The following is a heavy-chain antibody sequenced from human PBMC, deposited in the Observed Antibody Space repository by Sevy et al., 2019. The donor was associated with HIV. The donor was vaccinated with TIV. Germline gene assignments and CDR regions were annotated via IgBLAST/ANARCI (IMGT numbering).Heavy chain of an antibody. D-gene: IGHD2-2*01. Sequence: YLRLSCAASGFTFSSYGMHWVRQAPGKGLERVAVISYDGSNKYYADSVKGRFTISRDNSKNTLYLQMNSLRAEDTAVSYCAKAHCSSTSCYYYYYYGMDVWGQGTTVIVSS. CDR1: GFTFSSYG. J-gene: IGHJ6*02. CDR2: ISYDGSNK. V-gene: IGHV3-30*18. CDR3: AKAHCSSTSCYYYYYYGMDV.